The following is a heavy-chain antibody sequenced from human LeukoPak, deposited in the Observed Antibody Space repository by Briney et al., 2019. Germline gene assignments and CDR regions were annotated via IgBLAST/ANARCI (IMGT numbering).Heavy chain of an antibody. J-gene: IGHJ3*02. CDR1: GGSISSGGYY. Sequence: PSQTLPLTCTVSGGSISSGGYYWSWIRQHPGKGLEWIGYIYYSGSTYYNPSLKSRVTISVDTSKNQFSLKLSSVTAADTAVYYCARDGFTMVRGVMRAFDIWGQGTMVTVSS. CDR3: ARDGFTMVRGVMRAFDI. D-gene: IGHD3-10*01. V-gene: IGHV4-31*03. CDR2: IYYSGST.